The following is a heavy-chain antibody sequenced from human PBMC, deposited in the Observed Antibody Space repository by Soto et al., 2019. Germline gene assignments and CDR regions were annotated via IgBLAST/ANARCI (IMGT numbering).Heavy chain of an antibody. J-gene: IGHJ3*02. CDR2: ISGSGGST. CDR1: GFTFSSYA. CDR3: AKDPPVGTAAPSDAFDI. V-gene: IGHV3-23*01. D-gene: IGHD1-7*01. Sequence: EVQLLESGGGLVQPGGSLRLSCAASGFTFSSYAMSWVRQAPGKGLEWVSAISGSGGSTYYADSVKGRFTISRDNSKNTLYLQMNSLGAEDTAVYYCAKDPPVGTAAPSDAFDIWGQGTMVTVSS.